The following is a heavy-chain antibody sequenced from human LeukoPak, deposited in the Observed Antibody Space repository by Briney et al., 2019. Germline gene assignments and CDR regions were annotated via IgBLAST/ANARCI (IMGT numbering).Heavy chain of an antibody. D-gene: IGHD2-21*01. CDR1: GFTFSSYA. Sequence: GGSLRLSGAASGFTFSSYAKSWVRQAPGNGLEWVSCISGSGNSTYYADSVKGRFTISRDNSKTTLYLQMNSLRVEDTAVYYRAKGSSASCYSGTDYWGQGTLVTVSS. CDR2: ISGSGNST. CDR3: AKGSSASCYSGTDY. V-gene: IGHV3-23*01. J-gene: IGHJ4*02.